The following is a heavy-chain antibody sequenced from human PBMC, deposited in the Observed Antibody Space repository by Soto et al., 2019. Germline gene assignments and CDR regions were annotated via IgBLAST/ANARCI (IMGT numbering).Heavy chain of an antibody. CDR2: MNPNSGNT. J-gene: IGHJ6*03. V-gene: IGHV1-8*01. Sequence: ASVKVSCKASGYTFTSYDINWVRQATGQGLEWMGWMNPNSGNTGYAQKFQGRVTMTRNTSISTAYMELSSLRSEDMAVYYCARVKKVTTKRGYYYYYYMDVWGKGTTVTVSS. D-gene: IGHD4-17*01. CDR1: GYTFTSYD. CDR3: ARVKKVTTKRGYYYYYYMDV.